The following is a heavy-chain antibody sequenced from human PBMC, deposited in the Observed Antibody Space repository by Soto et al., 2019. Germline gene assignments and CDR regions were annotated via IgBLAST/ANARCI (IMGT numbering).Heavy chain of an antibody. CDR3: AKDRRDGDFMHILVVDF. Sequence: GGSLRLSCTTSGFSLSSYVMHWVRQAPGKGLEWVALMSYDETKKYYADSVKGRFTISRDTSKNTLFLQMNNLRVEDTAVYYCAKDRRDGDFMHILVVDFWGQGALVTVSS. D-gene: IGHD2-15*01. J-gene: IGHJ4*02. CDR2: MSYDETKK. V-gene: IGHV3-30*18. CDR1: GFSLSSYV.